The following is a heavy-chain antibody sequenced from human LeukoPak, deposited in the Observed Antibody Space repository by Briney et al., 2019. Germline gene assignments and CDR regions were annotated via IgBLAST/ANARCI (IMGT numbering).Heavy chain of an antibody. Sequence: GGSLSLSCELSGFTFCAYAVTWVPRSPGKGVEWVSSMGSGNKPHYSESVRGRFAISVDNANGMLFLQLNSLRAQDTALYYCARDLHYYVAMDVCGQGTKVTVSS. D-gene: IGHD3-10*02. J-gene: IGHJ6*02. CDR3: ARDLHYYVAMDV. CDR1: GFTFCAYA. CDR2: MGSGNKP. V-gene: IGHV3-23*01.